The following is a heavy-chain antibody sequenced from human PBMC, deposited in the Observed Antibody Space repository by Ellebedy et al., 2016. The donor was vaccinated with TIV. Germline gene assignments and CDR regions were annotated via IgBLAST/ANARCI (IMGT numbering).Heavy chain of an antibody. V-gene: IGHV4-4*02. CDR1: GGSISSSTW. D-gene: IGHD3-22*01. Sequence: MPSETLSLTCAVSGGSISSSTWWTWVRQSPGKGLEVIGEIFHSGDTNYNPSLNSRVTMSVDKSKNQFSLKLRSVTAADTAVYYCARHYDNSGSWFDPWGQGTLVIVSS. CDR2: IFHSGDT. CDR3: ARHYDNSGSWFDP. J-gene: IGHJ5*02.